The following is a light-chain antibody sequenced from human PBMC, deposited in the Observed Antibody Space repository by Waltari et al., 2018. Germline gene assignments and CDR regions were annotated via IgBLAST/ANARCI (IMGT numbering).Light chain of an antibody. CDR3: QQYYSAPIT. CDR2: SAS. CDR1: QNILYSSNNKNY. V-gene: IGKV4-1*01. Sequence: DIVMTQSPDSLAVSLGERATINCKSSQNILYSSNNKNYLAWFQQKPVQPPKLLIYSASTRESGVPGGFSGSGSVTDFTLTINSLQAEDVAVYYCQQYYSAPITFGQGTRLEIK. J-gene: IGKJ5*01.